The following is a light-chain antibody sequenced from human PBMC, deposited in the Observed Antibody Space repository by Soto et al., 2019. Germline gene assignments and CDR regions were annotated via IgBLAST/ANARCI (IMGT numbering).Light chain of an antibody. CDR2: GAS. J-gene: IGKJ2*01. Sequence: EIVLTQSPGTLSLSPGERATLSCRASQSVSSGSYLAWYQQKPGQAPRLLIYGASSRAIGIPDRFSGSGSATDFTLTNSRLEHDDVAVYYCRQYGSSPSYTFGQGTKLEIK. V-gene: IGKV3-20*01. CDR1: QSVSSGSY. CDR3: RQYGSSPSYT.